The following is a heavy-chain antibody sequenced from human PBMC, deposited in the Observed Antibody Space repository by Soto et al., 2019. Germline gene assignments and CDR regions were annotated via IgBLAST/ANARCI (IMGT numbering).Heavy chain of an antibody. J-gene: IGHJ6*02. CDR3: ARDNDRPQLGGNYYYILDV. D-gene: IGHD1-1*01. CDR1: GGTFRNSA. Sequence: QVQLEQSGPEVKKPGSSVKVSCKASGGTFRNSAISWVRQAPGQGLEWMGGIMPIFRTPDYAQKFQGRVTITADESASTDYMELTGLRSDDTAVYYCARDNDRPQLGGNYYYILDVWGHGTTVTVSS. CDR2: IMPIFRTP. V-gene: IGHV1-69*12.